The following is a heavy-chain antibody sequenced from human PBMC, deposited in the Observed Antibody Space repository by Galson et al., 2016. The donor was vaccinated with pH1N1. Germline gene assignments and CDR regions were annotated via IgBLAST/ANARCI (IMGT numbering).Heavy chain of an antibody. Sequence: SLRLSCAASGFAFDDFAMHWVRHVPGKGLEWVSGIGWNSNSIGYADSVKGRFTISRDSAKKSLFLQMNSLRVEDTALYYCAKGAGRYYFGSGSFNYWGQGTQVTVSS. V-gene: IGHV3-9*01. D-gene: IGHD3-10*01. J-gene: IGHJ4*02. CDR3: AKGAGRYYFGSGSFNY. CDR2: IGWNSNSI. CDR1: GFAFDDFA.